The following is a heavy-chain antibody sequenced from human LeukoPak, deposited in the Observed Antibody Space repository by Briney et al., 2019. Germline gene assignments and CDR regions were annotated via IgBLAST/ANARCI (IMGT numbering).Heavy chain of an antibody. D-gene: IGHD6-19*01. Sequence: ASVKVSCKASGYTFTGYYIHWVRQAPGQGLEWMGWINPDSGGTNYAQKFQGRVTMTRDTSISTAYMELSRLRSDDTAVYYCARDEGYSSAVDYWGQGNLVTVSS. V-gene: IGHV1-2*02. CDR1: GYTFTGYY. J-gene: IGHJ4*02. CDR3: ARDEGYSSAVDY. CDR2: INPDSGGT.